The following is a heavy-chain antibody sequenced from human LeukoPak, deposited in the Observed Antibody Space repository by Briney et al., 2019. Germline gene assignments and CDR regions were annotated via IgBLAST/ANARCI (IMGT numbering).Heavy chain of an antibody. D-gene: IGHD3-10*01. CDR2: IWYDGSNK. CDR3: AKPRFGSGSGNGFDI. V-gene: IGHV3-30*02. J-gene: IGHJ3*02. CDR1: GIPFSSFG. Sequence: GRSLRLSCAAPGIPFSSFGMHWLRQAPGKGLEWVAFIWYDGSNKYYADSVKGRFTISRDNSKNTMYLQMNSLRTEDTAEYSCAKPRFGSGSGNGFDIWGQGTLVTVSS.